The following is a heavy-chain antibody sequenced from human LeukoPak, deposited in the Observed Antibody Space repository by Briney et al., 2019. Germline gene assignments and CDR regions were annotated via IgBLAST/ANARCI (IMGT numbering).Heavy chain of an antibody. CDR2: ISDNGGGA. J-gene: IGHJ4*02. CDR1: GFIFSNFW. Sequence: GGSLRLSCAASGFIFSNFWMSWVRQAPGEGLKWVAGISDNGGGAYYAESLKGRFTISRDNSKNMLYLQMNSLRVEDTAVYYCAKESGPLGAPLYDYWGRGILVTASS. D-gene: IGHD4/OR15-4a*01. CDR3: AKESGPLGAPLYDY. V-gene: IGHV3-23*01.